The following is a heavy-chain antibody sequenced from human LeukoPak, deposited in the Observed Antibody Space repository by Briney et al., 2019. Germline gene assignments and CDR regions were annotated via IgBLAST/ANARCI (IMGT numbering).Heavy chain of an antibody. CDR1: GYTLTNYA. Sequence: ASVKVSCKASGYTLTNYALHWVRQAPGQRLEWMGWINPGNDNTKYSQKFQGRVTITTDTSASTAYIELSSLRAEDTAVYWCARDYYGSGTYSHPGVYWGQRTLVTVSS. CDR3: ARDYYGSGTYSHPGVY. CDR2: INPGNDNT. D-gene: IGHD3-10*01. J-gene: IGHJ4*02. V-gene: IGHV1-3*01.